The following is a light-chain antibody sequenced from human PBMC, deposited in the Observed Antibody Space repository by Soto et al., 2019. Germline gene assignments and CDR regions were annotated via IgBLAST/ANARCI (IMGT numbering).Light chain of an antibody. J-gene: IGKJ1*01. CDR1: ESIDSN. CDR3: KQYNDLPPCT. Sequence: EIVLTQSPASLSVSPGERATLVCRASESIDSNLAWYQQKPGQPPRLLIYGASARATGIPARFSGSGSGTEFILTISILQSEDLAGYCCKQYNDLPPCTFGQGTNVDIK. V-gene: IGKV3-15*01. CDR2: GAS.